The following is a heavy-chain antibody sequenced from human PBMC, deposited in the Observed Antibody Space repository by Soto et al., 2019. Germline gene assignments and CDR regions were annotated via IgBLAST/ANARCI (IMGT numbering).Heavy chain of an antibody. CDR2: IYYSGST. Sequence: SETRSLTCTVSGCSISSSSYYGGWIRQPPGKGLEWIGSIYYSGSTYYNPSLKSRVTISVDTSKNQFSLKLSSVTAADTAVYYCARRYGPGINWFDPWGQGTLVTVS. CDR3: ARRYGPGINWFDP. D-gene: IGHD1-1*01. CDR1: GCSISSSSYY. V-gene: IGHV4-39*01. J-gene: IGHJ5*02.